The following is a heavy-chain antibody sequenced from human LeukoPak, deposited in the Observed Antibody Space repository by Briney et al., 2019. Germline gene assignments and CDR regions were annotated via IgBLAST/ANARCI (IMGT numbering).Heavy chain of an antibody. Sequence: WETPSLTCTVSGGSISSHYWSWIRQPPGKGLEWIGYIYYSGSTNYNPSLKSRVTISVDTSKNQFSLKLSSVTAADTAVYYCACGSGTLQGYGMDVWGQGTTVTVSS. CDR1: GGSISSHY. J-gene: IGHJ6*02. CDR3: ACGSGTLQGYGMDV. D-gene: IGHD3-10*01. V-gene: IGHV4-59*11. CDR2: IYYSGST.